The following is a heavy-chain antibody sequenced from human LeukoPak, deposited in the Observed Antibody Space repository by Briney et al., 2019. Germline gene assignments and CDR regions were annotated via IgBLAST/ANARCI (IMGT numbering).Heavy chain of an antibody. CDR3: AKRGATRTIDY. V-gene: IGHV3-23*01. Sequence: PGGSLRLSCAASGFTFSNHAMNWVRPAPGKGLEWISAISGGGSGTYYADSVRGRLTVSRDNSKNTLFLQMTSLRAEDTALYYCAKRGATRTIDYWGQGTLVTVSS. D-gene: IGHD1-26*01. J-gene: IGHJ4*02. CDR1: GFTFSNHA. CDR2: ISGGGSGT.